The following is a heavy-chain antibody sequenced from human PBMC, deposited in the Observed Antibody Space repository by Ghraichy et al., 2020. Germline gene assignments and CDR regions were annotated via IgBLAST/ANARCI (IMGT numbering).Heavy chain of an antibody. CDR3: ARERTLRLGELSRGEFDY. V-gene: IGHV1-2*04. CDR1: GYTFTGYY. J-gene: IGHJ4*02. Sequence: ASVKVSCKASGYTFTGYYMHWVRQAPGQGLEWMGWINPNSGGTNYAQKFQGWVTMTRDTSISTAYMELSRLRSDDTAVYYCARERTLRLGELSRGEFDYWGQGTLVTVSS. D-gene: IGHD3-16*02. CDR2: INPNSGGT.